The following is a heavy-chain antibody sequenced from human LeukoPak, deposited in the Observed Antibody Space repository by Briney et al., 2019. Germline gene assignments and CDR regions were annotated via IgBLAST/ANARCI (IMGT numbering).Heavy chain of an antibody. V-gene: IGHV4-39*07. CDR2: IYYSGST. D-gene: IGHD5-12*01. CDR1: GGSISSSSYY. CDR3: AREESQWLQGGSVDY. J-gene: IGHJ4*02. Sequence: TSETLTLTCTVSGGSISSSSYYWGWIRQPPGKGLEWIGSIYYSGSTYYNPSLKSRVTISVDTSKNQFSLKLSSVTAADTAVYYCAREESQWLQGGSVDYWGQGTLVTVSS.